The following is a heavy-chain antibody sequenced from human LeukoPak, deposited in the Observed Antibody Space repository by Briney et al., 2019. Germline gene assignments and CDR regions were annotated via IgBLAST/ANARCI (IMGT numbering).Heavy chain of an antibody. CDR1: GFTFSSFA. CDR2: MSGDATST. CDR3: AKRTSGSSWYSSDY. J-gene: IGHJ4*02. V-gene: IGHV3-23*01. Sequence: GGSLRLSCAASGFTFSSFAMNWVRQAPGKGLEWVSPMSGDATSTYYADSVKGRFTISRDNSNNTLYLQMNSLRAEDTAVYYCAKRTSGSSWYSSDYWGQGTLVTVSS. D-gene: IGHD6-13*01.